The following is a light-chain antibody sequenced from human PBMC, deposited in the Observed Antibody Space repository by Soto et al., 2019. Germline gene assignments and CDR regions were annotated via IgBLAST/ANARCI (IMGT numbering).Light chain of an antibody. CDR1: QSVSSNY. Sequence: EIVLTQSPGTLSLSPGERATLSCRASQSVSSNYLAWYQQKPGQAPRPLTYGPPSRATGFPDGSSGGGLGTDFTLTIRRLEPKDFEVYYCHQYGSSPLTFGGGTKVDIK. CDR3: HQYGSSPLT. CDR2: GPP. J-gene: IGKJ4*01. V-gene: IGKV3-20*01.